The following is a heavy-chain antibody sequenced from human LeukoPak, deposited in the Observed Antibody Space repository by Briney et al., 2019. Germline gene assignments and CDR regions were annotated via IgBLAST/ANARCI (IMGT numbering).Heavy chain of an antibody. CDR2: IYSAGST. CDR3: ARRAGAYTHPYDY. Sequence: GGSLRLSCTVSGFTVSSNSMSWVRQAPGKGLEWVSFIYSAGSTHYSDSVKGRFTISIDNSKNTLYLQMNSLRAGDTAVYYCARRAGAYTHPYDYWGQGTLVTVS. V-gene: IGHV3-53*01. CDR1: GFTVSSNS. J-gene: IGHJ4*02. D-gene: IGHD3-16*01.